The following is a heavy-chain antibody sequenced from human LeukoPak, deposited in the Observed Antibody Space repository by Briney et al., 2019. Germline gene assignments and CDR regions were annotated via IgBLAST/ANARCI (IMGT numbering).Heavy chain of an antibody. CDR3: ARGSRFSGWYSY. CDR2: IYYSGTT. Sequence: SETLSLTCNVSGGSISSSSFYWGWIRRPPGKALEWIGNIYYSGTTYYNPSLKSRVTISVDTSKNQFSLKLSSVTAADTAVYYCARGSRFSGWYSYWGQGTLVTVSS. J-gene: IGHJ4*02. CDR1: GGSISSSSFY. V-gene: IGHV4-39*01. D-gene: IGHD6-19*01.